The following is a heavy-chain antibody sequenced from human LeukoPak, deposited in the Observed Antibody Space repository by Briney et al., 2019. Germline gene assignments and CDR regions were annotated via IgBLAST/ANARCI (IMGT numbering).Heavy chain of an antibody. CDR3: AKREDIVVVPAAILLSPIDY. V-gene: IGHV3-23*01. J-gene: IGHJ4*02. CDR2: ISGSGGST. D-gene: IGHD2-2*01. CDR1: GFTFSSYG. Sequence: GGSLRLSCAAPGFTFSSYGMSWVRQAPGKGLEWVSAISGSGGSTYYADSVKGRFTISRDNSKNTLYLQMNSLRAEDTAVYYCAKREDIVVVPAAILLSPIDYWGQGTLVTVSS.